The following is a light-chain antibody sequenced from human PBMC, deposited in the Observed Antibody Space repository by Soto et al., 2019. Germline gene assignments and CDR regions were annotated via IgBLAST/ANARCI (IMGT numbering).Light chain of an antibody. Sequence: QSVLTQPASVSGSPGQSITISCTGTSSDIGNYNYVSWYQQHPGEAPKTVIYEVSHRPSGISSRFSGSKSGNTGSLTISGLQAEDEADYYCSSYATNRDVLFGGGTKLTVL. CDR3: SSYATNRDVL. CDR1: SSDIGNYNY. V-gene: IGLV2-14*01. J-gene: IGLJ2*01. CDR2: EVS.